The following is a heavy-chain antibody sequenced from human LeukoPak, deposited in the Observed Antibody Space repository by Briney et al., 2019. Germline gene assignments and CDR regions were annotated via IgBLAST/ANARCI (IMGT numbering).Heavy chain of an antibody. D-gene: IGHD3-16*01. CDR1: GFTFSGSA. Sequence: GGSLRLSCAASGFTFSGSAMHWVRQASGKGLEWVGRIRSKANSYATAYAASVKGRFTISRDNSKNTLYLQMNSLRAEDTAIYYCATARGPAWFGGVLDYWGQGILVTVSS. CDR2: IRSKANSYAT. CDR3: ATARGPAWFGGVLDY. V-gene: IGHV3-73*01. J-gene: IGHJ4*02.